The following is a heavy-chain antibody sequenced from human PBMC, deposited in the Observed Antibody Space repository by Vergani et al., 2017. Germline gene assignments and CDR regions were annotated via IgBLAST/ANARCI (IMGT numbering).Heavy chain of an antibody. CDR1: GFTFSSYG. CDR2: RWYDGSNK. D-gene: IGHD6-19*01. V-gene: IGHV3-33*06. J-gene: IGHJ4*02. Sequence: QVQLVESGGGVVQPGRSLRLSCAASGFTFSSYGMHWVRQAPGKGLEWVAVRWYDGSNKYYADSVKGRFTISRDNSKNTLYLQMNSLRAEDTAVYYCAKEMSTGYSSGWLGGYFDYWGQGTLVTVSS. CDR3: AKEMSTGYSSGWLGGYFDY.